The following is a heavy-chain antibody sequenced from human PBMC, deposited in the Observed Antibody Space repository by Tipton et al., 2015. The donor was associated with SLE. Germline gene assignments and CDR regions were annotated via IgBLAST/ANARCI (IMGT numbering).Heavy chain of an antibody. CDR3: ATQLGYCSGGSCPELLDY. V-gene: IGHV4-34*01. Sequence: TLSLTCTVSGGSFSGYYWSWIRQPPGKGLEWIGEINHSGSTNYNPSLKSRVTISVDTSKNQFSLKLSSVTAADTAVYYCATQLGYCSGGSCPELLDYWGQGTLVTVSS. CDR2: INHSGST. D-gene: IGHD2-15*01. J-gene: IGHJ4*02. CDR1: GGSFSGYY.